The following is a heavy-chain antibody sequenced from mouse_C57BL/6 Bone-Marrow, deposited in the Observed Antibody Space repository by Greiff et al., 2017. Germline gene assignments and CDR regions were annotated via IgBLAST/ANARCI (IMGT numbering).Heavy chain of an antibody. CDR2: IDPSDGYT. D-gene: IGHD3-2*01. CDR3: ATDKALDY. Sequence: VQLLESGAELARPGASVKLSCKASGYTFTSYCIRWVKQRPGQGLEWIGEIDPSDGYTYYNEKFKGKATLTVDKSSSTAYMELRSLTSEDSAVXLCATDKALDYWGQGTTLTVSS. J-gene: IGHJ2*01. CDR1: GYTFTSYC. V-gene: IGHV1-81*01.